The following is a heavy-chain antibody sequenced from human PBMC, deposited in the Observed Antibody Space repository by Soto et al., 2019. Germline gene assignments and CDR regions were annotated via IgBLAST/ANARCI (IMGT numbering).Heavy chain of an antibody. CDR3: ARGRITGTIDY. CDR1: GFTFSSYD. V-gene: IGHV3-13*01. J-gene: IGHJ4*02. Sequence: EVQLVESGGGLVQPGGSLRLSCAASGFTFSSYDMHWVRQATGKGLEWVSAIGTAGDTYYPGSVKGRFTISRENAKNSLYLQMNSLRAGDTAVYYCARGRITGTIDYWGQGTLVTVSS. CDR2: IGTAGDT. D-gene: IGHD1-20*01.